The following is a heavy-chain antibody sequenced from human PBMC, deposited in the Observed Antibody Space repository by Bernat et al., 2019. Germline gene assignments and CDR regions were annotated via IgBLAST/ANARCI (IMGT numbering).Heavy chain of an antibody. J-gene: IGHJ6*02. CDR3: AIIMTATFEYYYGMDV. CDR1: GGTFSSYT. V-gene: IGHV1-69*02. D-gene: IGHD5-18*01. CDR2: IIPILGIA. Sequence: QVQLVQSGAEVKKPGSSVKVSCKASGGTFSSYTISWVRQAPGQGLEWMGRIIPILGIANYAQKFQGRVTSTADKSTSTAYMELSSLRSENTAVYYWAIIMTATFEYYYGMDVWGQGTTVTVSS.